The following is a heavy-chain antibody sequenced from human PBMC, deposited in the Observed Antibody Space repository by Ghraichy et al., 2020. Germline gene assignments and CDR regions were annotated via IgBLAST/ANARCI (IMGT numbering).Heavy chain of an antibody. CDR3: ATMRESWEAAADYFFDY. Sequence: TLSLTCAVSGGSIRSYSWNWIRQSPDKGLEWIGYIFYSGSTNYNPSLKSRVTISVDTTNNQLSLKLSSVTAADTAVYYCATMRESWEAAADYFFDYWGQGTLVTVSS. CDR1: GGSIRSYS. J-gene: IGHJ4*02. CDR2: IFYSGST. D-gene: IGHD6-13*01. V-gene: IGHV4-59*03.